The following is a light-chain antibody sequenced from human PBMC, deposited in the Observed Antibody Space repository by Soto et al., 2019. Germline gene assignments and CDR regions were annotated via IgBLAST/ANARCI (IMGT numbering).Light chain of an antibody. CDR2: CAS. V-gene: IGKV4-1*01. Sequence: DIVMTQSPDSLAVSLGERATINCKSSQSLLYNSNNKNYLAWYQQEPGQPPKLLIYCASTRESGVPDRFSGSGSGTDVTLTISNLQAEDVAVYYCHQYYSVPLTFGGGTKVEIK. CDR1: QSLLYNSNNKNY. CDR3: HQYYSVPLT. J-gene: IGKJ4*01.